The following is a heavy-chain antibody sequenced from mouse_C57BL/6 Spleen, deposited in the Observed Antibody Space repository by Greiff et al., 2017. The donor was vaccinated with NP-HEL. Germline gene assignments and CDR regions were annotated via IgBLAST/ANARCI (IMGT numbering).Heavy chain of an antibody. D-gene: IGHD4-1*01. CDR3: ARELTGTSDFDY. V-gene: IGHV1-69*01. CDR1: GYTFTSYW. Sequence: VQLQQPGAELVMPGASVKLSCKASGYTFTSYWMHWVKQRPGQGLEWIGEIDPSDSYTNYNQKFKGKSTLTVDKSSSTAYMQLSSLTSEDSAVYYCARELTGTSDFDYWGQGTTLTVSS. CDR2: IDPSDSYT. J-gene: IGHJ2*01.